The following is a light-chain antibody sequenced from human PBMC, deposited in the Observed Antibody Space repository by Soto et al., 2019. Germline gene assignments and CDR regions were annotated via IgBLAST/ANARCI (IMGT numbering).Light chain of an antibody. CDR1: QSIYTY. J-gene: IGKJ5*01. CDR2: AAS. V-gene: IGKV1-39*01. Sequence: DITTTQSPSSLSASVGDRVTISCRASQSIYTYLNWYQQRPGEAPKVLIYAASTLQDGIPSRFSGSGSGTDFTLTIRGLQPEDFAAYYCQQANSSITFGQGVRLEIK. CDR3: QQANSSIT.